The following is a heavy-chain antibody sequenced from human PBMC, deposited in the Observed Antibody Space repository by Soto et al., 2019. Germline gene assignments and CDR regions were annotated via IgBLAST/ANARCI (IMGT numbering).Heavy chain of an antibody. CDR2: IYYSGST. D-gene: IGHD3-3*01. V-gene: IGHV4-59*08. CDR3: ASLQGRYDFWSGYPDNWFDP. Sequence: SETLSLTCTVSGGSISSYYWSWIRPPPGKGLEWIGYIYYSGSTNYNPSLKSRVTISVDTSKNPFSLKLSSVTAADTAVYYCASLQGRYDFWSGYPDNWFDPWGQGTLVTVSS. J-gene: IGHJ5*02. CDR1: GGSISSYY.